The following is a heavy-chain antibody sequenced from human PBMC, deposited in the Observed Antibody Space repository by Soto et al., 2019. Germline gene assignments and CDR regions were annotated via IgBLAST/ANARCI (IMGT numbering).Heavy chain of an antibody. CDR3: ARDMYSSDYFVKWFGP. J-gene: IGHJ5*02. CDR2: ISHDGINK. D-gene: IGHD6-19*01. V-gene: IGHV3-30-3*01. Sequence: QVRLVESGGGVVQPGRSLRLSCTASGFSFSSYAMYWFRQPPGKGLEWVAVISHDGINKHYADSVKGRVTVSRDNSNHSLDLQLNRLRGEATALYYCARDMYSSDYFVKWFGPWGQGTLVTVSS. CDR1: GFSFSSYA.